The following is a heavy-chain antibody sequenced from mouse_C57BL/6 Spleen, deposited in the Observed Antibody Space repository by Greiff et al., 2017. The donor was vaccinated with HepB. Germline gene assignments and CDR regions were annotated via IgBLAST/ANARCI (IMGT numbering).Heavy chain of an antibody. D-gene: IGHD2-4*01. V-gene: IGHV6-3*01. J-gene: IGHJ4*01. Sequence: EVKVVESGGGLVQPGGSMKLSCVASGFTFSNYWMNWVRQSPEKGLEWVAQIRLKSDNYATHYAESVKGRFTISRDDSKSSVYLQMNNLRAEDTGIYYCTRIYYDYDGYAMDYWGQGTSVTVSS. CDR2: IRLKSDNYAT. CDR3: TRIYYDYDGYAMDY. CDR1: GFTFSNYW.